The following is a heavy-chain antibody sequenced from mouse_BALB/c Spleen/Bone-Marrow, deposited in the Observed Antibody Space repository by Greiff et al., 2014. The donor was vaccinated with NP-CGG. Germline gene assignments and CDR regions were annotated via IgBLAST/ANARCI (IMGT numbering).Heavy chain of an antibody. CDR3: AREGYYYGYAMDY. V-gene: IGHV1-87*01. CDR2: IYPGDGDT. Sequence: VQGVESEAELARPGASVKLSCKASGYTFTSYWIQWVKQRPGQGLEWIGAIYPGDGDTRYTQKFKGKATLTADESSSTAYMQLSSLASEDSAVYYCAREGYYYGYAMDYWGQGTSVTVSS. J-gene: IGHJ4*01. D-gene: IGHD1-1*01. CDR1: GYTFTSYW.